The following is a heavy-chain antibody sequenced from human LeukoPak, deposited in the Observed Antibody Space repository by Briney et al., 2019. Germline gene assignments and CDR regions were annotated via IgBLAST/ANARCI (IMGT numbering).Heavy chain of an antibody. V-gene: IGHV4-34*01. D-gene: IGHD3-22*01. CDR1: GGSFSGYY. Sequence: SETLSLTCTVYGGSFSGYYWSWIRQPPGKGLEWIGEINHSGSTNYNPSLKSRVTISVDTSKNQFSLKLSTVTAADTAVYYCARGGAGSGYPYYFDYWGQGTLVTVSS. J-gene: IGHJ4*02. CDR3: ARGGAGSGYPYYFDY. CDR2: INHSGST.